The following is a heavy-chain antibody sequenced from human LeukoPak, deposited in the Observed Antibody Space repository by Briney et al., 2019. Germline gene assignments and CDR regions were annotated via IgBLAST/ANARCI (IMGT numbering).Heavy chain of an antibody. J-gene: IGHJ4*02. Sequence: VGSLRLSCAASGFTFSDYAMHWVRQAPGKGLEYVSVISSNGGGTYYADSVKGRFTISRDNAKNSLYLQMNSLRDEDTAVYYCARDRRYDILTGYYKARAFDYWGQGTLVTVSS. D-gene: IGHD3-9*01. V-gene: IGHV3-64*02. CDR3: ARDRRYDILTGYYKARAFDY. CDR2: ISSNGGGT. CDR1: GFTFSDYA.